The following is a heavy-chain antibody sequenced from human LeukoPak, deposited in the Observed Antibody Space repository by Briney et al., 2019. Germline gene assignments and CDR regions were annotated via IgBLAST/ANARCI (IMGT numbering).Heavy chain of an antibody. CDR2: IDTTTSYK. Sequence: PGGSVRLSCAASGFTFSTHGMNWVRQGPGKGLEWVSFIDTTTSYKYYADSVKGRFTISRDNAKNSLYLQMNSLRADDTAFYYCARGRSITILRGVAISDGFDIWGQGTMVTVSS. CDR1: GFTFSTHG. J-gene: IGHJ3*02. D-gene: IGHD3-10*01. V-gene: IGHV3-21*01. CDR3: ARGRSITILRGVAISDGFDI.